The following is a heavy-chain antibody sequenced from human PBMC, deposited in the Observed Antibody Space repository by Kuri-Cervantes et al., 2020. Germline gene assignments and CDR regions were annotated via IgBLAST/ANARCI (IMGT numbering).Heavy chain of an antibody. J-gene: IGHJ5*02. CDR1: GYSISSGYY. Sequence: GSLRLSCAVSGYSISSGYYWGWIRQPPGKGLEWIGSIYHSGSTYYNPSLKSRVTISLDTSKNQFSLKLSSVTAADTGVYYCARGQLERLSPNWFDPWGQGTLVTVSS. D-gene: IGHD1-1*01. CDR2: IYHSGST. CDR3: ARGQLERLSPNWFDP. V-gene: IGHV4-38-2*01.